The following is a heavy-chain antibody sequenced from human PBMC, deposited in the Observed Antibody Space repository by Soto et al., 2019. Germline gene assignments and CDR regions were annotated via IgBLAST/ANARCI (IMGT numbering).Heavy chain of an antibody. CDR2: ISSSSSYI. Sequence: PGGSLRLSCAASGFTFSSYSMNWVRQAPGKGLEWVSSISSSSSYIYYADSVKGRFTISRDNAKNSLYLQMNSLRAEDTAVYYCARDLRPSGGTAAHYYYYYGMDVWGQGTKVTVSS. D-gene: IGHD2-2*01. CDR3: ARDLRPSGGTAAHYYYYYGMDV. CDR1: GFTFSSYS. J-gene: IGHJ6*02. V-gene: IGHV3-21*01.